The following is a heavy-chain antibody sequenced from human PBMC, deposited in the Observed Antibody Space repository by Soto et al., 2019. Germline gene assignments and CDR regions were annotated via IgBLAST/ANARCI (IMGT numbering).Heavy chain of an antibody. CDR1: GFTFTSSA. CDR3: AADFNLGYCTNSVCYVGVDP. D-gene: IGHD2-8*01. V-gene: IGHV1-58*01. CDR2: IVVGSGNT. J-gene: IGHJ5*02. Sequence: ASVNVSCKASGFTFTSSAVQWVRQARGQRLEWIGWIVVGSGNTNYAQKFQERVTITRDMSTSTAYMELSSLRSEDTAVYYCAADFNLGYCTNSVCYVGVDPWG.